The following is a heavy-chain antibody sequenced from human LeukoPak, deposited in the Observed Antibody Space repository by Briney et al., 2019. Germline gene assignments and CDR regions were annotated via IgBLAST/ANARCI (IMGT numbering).Heavy chain of an antibody. CDR2: ISYDGSNK. J-gene: IGHJ3*02. CDR3: ARAQPSAFDI. V-gene: IGHV3-30*04. CDR1: GFTFSNYA. Sequence: GRSLRLSCAASGFTFSNYALHWVRQAPGKGLDWVAVISYDGSNKYYADSVKGRFTISRDNSKNTLYLQMNSLRAEDTAVYYCARAQPSAFDIWGQGTMVTVSS.